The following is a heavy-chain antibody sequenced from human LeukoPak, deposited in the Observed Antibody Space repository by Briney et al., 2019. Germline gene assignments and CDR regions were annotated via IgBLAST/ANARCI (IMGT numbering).Heavy chain of an antibody. CDR1: GITASSNY. V-gene: IGHV3-66*04. Sequence: GGSLRLSCAASGITASSNYMSWVRQAPGKGLEWVSLIYSGGRTYYADSVKGRFTISRDKSKKTLYLQMNSLRAEDTAVYFCAKRGVVIRVILVGFQKEAYYFASWGQGALVTVSS. J-gene: IGHJ4*02. D-gene: IGHD3-22*01. CDR2: IYSGGRT. CDR3: AKRGVVIRVILVGFQKEAYYFAS.